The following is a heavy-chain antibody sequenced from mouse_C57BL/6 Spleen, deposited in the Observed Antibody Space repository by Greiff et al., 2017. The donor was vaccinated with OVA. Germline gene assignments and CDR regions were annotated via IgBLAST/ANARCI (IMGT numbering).Heavy chain of an antibody. CDR3: ARELGEEDY. Sequence: EVKVEESGPGLVKPSQSLSLTCSVTGYSITSGYYWNWIRQFPGNKLEWMGYISYDGSNNYNPSLKNRISITRDTSKNQFFLKLNSVTTEDTATYYCARELGEEDYWGQGTTLTVSS. CDR2: ISYDGSN. V-gene: IGHV3-6*01. CDR1: GYSITSGYY. J-gene: IGHJ2*01. D-gene: IGHD4-1*01.